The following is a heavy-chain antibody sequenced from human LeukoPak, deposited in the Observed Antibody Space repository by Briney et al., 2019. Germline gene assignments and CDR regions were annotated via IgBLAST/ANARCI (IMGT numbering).Heavy chain of an antibody. J-gene: IGHJ4*02. CDR3: AREGITGTTGRDFDY. CDR2: INWNGGST. V-gene: IGHV3-20*04. CDR1: GFTFDDYG. Sequence: GGSLRLSCAASGFTFDDYGMSWVRQAPGKGLEWVSGINWNGGSTGYADSVKGRFTISRDNAKNSLYLQMNSLRAEDTALYYCAREGITGTTGRDFDYWGQGTLVTVSS. D-gene: IGHD1-7*01.